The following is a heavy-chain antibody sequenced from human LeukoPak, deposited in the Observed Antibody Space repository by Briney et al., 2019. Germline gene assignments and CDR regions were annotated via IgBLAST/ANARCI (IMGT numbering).Heavy chain of an antibody. CDR2: INHSGST. Sequence: SETLSLTCAVYGGSFSGYYWSWIRQPPGKGLEWIGEINHSGSTNYNPSLKSRVTISVDTSKNQYSLKLSSVTAADTAVYDCARPSGVWGSYRYYYYYGMDVWGQGTTVTVSS. CDR1: GGSFSGYY. D-gene: IGHD3-16*02. J-gene: IGHJ6*02. V-gene: IGHV4-34*01. CDR3: ARPSGVWGSYRYYYYYGMDV.